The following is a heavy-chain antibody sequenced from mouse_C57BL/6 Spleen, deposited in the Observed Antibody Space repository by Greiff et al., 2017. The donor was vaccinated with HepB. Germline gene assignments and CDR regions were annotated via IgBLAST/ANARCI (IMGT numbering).Heavy chain of an antibody. CDR1: GYTFTSYW. D-gene: IGHD1-1*01. CDR2: IYPSDSET. V-gene: IGHV1-61*01. Sequence: QVQLQQPGAELVRPGSSVKLSCKASGYTFTSYWMDWVKQRPGQGLEWIGNIYPSDSETHYNQKFKDKATLTVDKSSSTAYMQLSSLTSEDSAVYDWARSITTVVADWYFDVWGTGTTVTVSS. J-gene: IGHJ1*03. CDR3: ARSITTVVADWYFDV.